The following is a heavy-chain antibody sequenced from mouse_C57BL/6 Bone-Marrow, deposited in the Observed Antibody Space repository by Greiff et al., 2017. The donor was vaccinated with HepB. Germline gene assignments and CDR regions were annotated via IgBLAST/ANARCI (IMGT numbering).Heavy chain of an antibody. Sequence: EVKLQESGPGLVKPSQSLSLTCSVTGYSITSGYYWNWIRQFPGNKLEWMGYISYDGSNNYNPSLKNRISITRDTSKNQFFLKLNSVTTEDTATYYCAREGLGYYFDYWGQGTTLTVSS. J-gene: IGHJ2*01. D-gene: IGHD2-4*01. CDR1: GYSITSGYY. CDR2: ISYDGSN. CDR3: AREGLGYYFDY. V-gene: IGHV3-6*01.